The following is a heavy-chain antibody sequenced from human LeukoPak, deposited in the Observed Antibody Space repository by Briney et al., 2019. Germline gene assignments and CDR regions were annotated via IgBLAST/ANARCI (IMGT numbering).Heavy chain of an antibody. CDR3: ATDRNSGKYYDY. J-gene: IGHJ4*02. Sequence: GGSLRLSCAASGLRFRNYGMHWVRQAPGKGLEWVAVIWYDGSNQYYVDSVKGRFTVSRDNAKDTLYLQMNSLRAEDTAVYYCATDRNSGKYYDYWGQGTLVTVSS. CDR2: IWYDGSNQ. V-gene: IGHV3-33*01. D-gene: IGHD1-26*01. CDR1: GLRFRNYG.